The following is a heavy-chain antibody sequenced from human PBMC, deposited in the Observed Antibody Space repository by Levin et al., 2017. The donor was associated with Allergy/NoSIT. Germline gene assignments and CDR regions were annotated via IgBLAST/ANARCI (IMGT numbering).Heavy chain of an antibody. CDR1: FSSFFPSS. Sequence: SFPSSFSSFFPSSLPWVRQVSGQGPEWLGWMNPKSGTTRFAQNLQGKVAMTLPLSINTAYLELTSLRFDDTALYYCARAGGSGPIGHYYGLDVWGQGTTVAVS. J-gene: IGHJ6*02. V-gene: IGHV1-8*01. CDR2: MNPKSGTT. CDR3: ARAGGSGPIGHYYGLDV. D-gene: IGHD3-10*01.